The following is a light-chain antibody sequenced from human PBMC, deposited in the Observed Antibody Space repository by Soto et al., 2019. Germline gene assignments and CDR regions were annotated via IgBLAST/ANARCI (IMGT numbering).Light chain of an antibody. CDR3: QQSYSIPLWT. V-gene: IGKV1-39*01. CDR2: AAS. J-gene: IGKJ1*01. CDR1: QTISSY. Sequence: DIQMTQSPSSLSASVGDRVTITCRASQTISSYLNWYQQKPGKAPKLLIYAASSLQSGVPSRFSGSGSGTDVTLTISSLQPEDFAIYYCQQSYSIPLWTFGQGTKVEIK.